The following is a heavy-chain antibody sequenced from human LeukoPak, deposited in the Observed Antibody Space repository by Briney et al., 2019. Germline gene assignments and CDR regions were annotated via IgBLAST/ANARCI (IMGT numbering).Heavy chain of an antibody. J-gene: IGHJ4*02. CDR1: GYTFTGYY. CDR2: INPNSGGT. CDR3: ARAGVAGTFYFDY. Sequence: ASVKVSCKASGYTFTGYYMHWVRQAPGQGLEWMGRINPNSGGTSYAQKFQGRVTMTRDTSISTAYMELSRLRSDDTAVYYCARAGVAGTFYFDYWGQGTLVTVSS. D-gene: IGHD6-19*01. V-gene: IGHV1-2*06.